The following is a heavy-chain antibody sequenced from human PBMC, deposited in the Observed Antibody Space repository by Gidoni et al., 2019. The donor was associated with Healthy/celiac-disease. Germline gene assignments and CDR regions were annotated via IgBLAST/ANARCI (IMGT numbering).Heavy chain of an antibody. CDR3: ARDGAPYSSGWYFSNY. J-gene: IGHJ4*02. CDR2: INPSGGST. CDR1: GYTFTSYY. D-gene: IGHD6-19*01. V-gene: IGHV1-46*03. Sequence: QVQLVQSGAEVKKPGASVKVSCKASGYTFTSYYMHWVRQAPGQGLEWMGIINPSGGSTSYAQKLQGRVTMTRDTSTSTVYMELSSLRSEDTAVYYCARDGAPYSSGWYFSNYWGQGTLVTVSS.